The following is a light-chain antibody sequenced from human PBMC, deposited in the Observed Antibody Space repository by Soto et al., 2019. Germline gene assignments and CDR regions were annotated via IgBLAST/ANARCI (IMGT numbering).Light chain of an antibody. CDR3: QHYHNWPPWT. Sequence: EIVLMQSPATLSVSPGERATLSCRASQSVSSNLAWYQQKPGQAPRLLIYGASTRATGVPARFSGIGSGTEFTLTISSLKSEDFAVYYCQHYHNWPPWTFGQGTKVEIK. J-gene: IGKJ1*01. V-gene: IGKV3-15*01. CDR1: QSVSSN. CDR2: GAS.